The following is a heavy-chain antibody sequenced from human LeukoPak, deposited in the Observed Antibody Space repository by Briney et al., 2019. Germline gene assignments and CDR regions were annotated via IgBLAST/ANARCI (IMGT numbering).Heavy chain of an antibody. CDR1: GFTFSRYW. Sequence: PGGSLRLSCAASGFTFSRYWMNWVRQAPGKGLEWVANIKRDGNEKNYVDSVKGRFSISRDNAMNSLYLQMDSLRAEDTAVYYCAKEGAYPIITYDSWGQGALVTVSS. V-gene: IGHV3-7*01. D-gene: IGHD3-10*01. CDR2: IKRDGNEK. CDR3: AKEGAYPIITYDS. J-gene: IGHJ5*01.